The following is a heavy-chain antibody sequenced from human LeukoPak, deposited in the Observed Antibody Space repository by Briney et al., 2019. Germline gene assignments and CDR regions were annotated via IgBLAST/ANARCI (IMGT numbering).Heavy chain of an antibody. CDR3: ARSPATGTADY. Sequence: GGSLSLSCEASGFTFGDYWMSWVRQAPGKGLEWVANINRVGSEKYYVDSVEGRFTISRANAQNSLSLLMNSLRAEDTAVYYCARSPATGTADYWGQGTLVTVSS. D-gene: IGHD1-1*01. CDR1: GFTFGDYW. CDR2: INRVGSEK. J-gene: IGHJ4*02. V-gene: IGHV3-7*01.